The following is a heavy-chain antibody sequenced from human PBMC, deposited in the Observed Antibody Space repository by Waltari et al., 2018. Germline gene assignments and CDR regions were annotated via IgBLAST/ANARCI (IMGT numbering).Heavy chain of an antibody. V-gene: IGHV3-53*01. CDR1: GFTVSSNY. CDR2: FFAVGTP. CDR3: AGDADSGGYY. D-gene: IGHD3-22*01. Sequence: EVQLVESGGGLIQPGGSLRLSCAASGFTVSSNYMSWVRQAQGKGWSWFSFFFAVGTPTYPTSVKGRSPISRNNSKNPLYFKMTGLRAEDTAGYSCAGDADSGGYYWGQGTLFTVSS. J-gene: IGHJ4*02.